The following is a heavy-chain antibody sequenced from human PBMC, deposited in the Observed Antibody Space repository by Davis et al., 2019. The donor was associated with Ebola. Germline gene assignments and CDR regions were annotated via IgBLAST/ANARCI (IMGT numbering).Heavy chain of an antibody. V-gene: IGHV3-21*01. CDR1: GFTFSSYS. D-gene: IGHD1-26*01. J-gene: IGHJ5*02. CDR2: ISSSSSYI. CDR3: ARDQEKWELLGVGWFDP. Sequence: GGSLRLSCAASGFTFSSYSMNWVRQAPGKGLEWVSSISSSSSYIYYADSVKGRFTISRDNAKNSLYLQMNSLRAEDTAVYYCARDQEKWELLGVGWFDPWGQGTLVTVSS.